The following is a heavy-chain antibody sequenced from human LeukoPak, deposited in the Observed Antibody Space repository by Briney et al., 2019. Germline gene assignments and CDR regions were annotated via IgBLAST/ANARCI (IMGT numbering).Heavy chain of an antibody. CDR1: GYTFTSYG. V-gene: IGHV1-18*01. CDR2: ISAYNGNT. J-gene: IGHJ5*02. Sequence: VASVKVSCKASGYTFTSYGISRVRQAPGQGLEWMGWISAYNGNTNYAQKLQGRVTMTTDTSTSTAYMELRSLRSDDTAVYYCARDGLRYCSGGSCYGLNWFDPWGQGTLVTVSS. D-gene: IGHD2-15*01. CDR3: ARDGLRYCSGGSCYGLNWFDP.